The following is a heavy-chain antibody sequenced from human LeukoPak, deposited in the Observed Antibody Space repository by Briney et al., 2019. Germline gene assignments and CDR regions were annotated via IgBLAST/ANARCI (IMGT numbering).Heavy chain of an antibody. J-gene: IGHJ4*02. D-gene: IGHD5-24*01. CDR1: GFTFSSYS. V-gene: IGHV3-21*01. Sequence: GGSPRLSCAASGFTFSSYSMNWVRQAPGKGLEWVSSISSSSSYIYYADSVKGRFTISRDNAKNSLYLQMNSLRAEDTAVYYCARGPRDGYNYPDYWGQGTLVTVSS. CDR2: ISSSSSYI. CDR3: ARGPRDGYNYPDY.